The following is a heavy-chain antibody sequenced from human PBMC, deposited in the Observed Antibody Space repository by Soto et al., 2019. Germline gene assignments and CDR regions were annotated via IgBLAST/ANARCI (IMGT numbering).Heavy chain of an antibody. CDR3: ARVSKTTVITGSDY. Sequence: GGSLRLSCVGSGFTFSSYAMHWVRQAPGKGLEWVAVISYGDGSYKYYADSVKGRFTISRDNSKNTLYLQMNSLRAEDTAVYYCARVSKTTVITGSDYWGQGTLVTVSS. CDR1: GFTFSSYA. CDR2: ISYGDGSYK. V-gene: IGHV3-30-3*01. J-gene: IGHJ4*02. D-gene: IGHD4-17*01.